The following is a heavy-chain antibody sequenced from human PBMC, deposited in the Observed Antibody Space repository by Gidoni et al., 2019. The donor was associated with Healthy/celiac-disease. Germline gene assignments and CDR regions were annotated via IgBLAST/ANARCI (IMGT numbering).Heavy chain of an antibody. J-gene: IGHJ5*02. CDR2: ISSSSSYI. D-gene: IGHD6-13*01. CDR3: ARDDSSSWYSYWFDP. Sequence: EVQLVESGGGLVKPGGSLRLSCAASGLPFSSYSMNWVRQAPGKGLEWVSSISSSSSYIYYADSVKGRFTISRDNAKNSLYLQMNSLRAEDTAVYYCARDDSSSWYSYWFDPWGQGTLVTVSS. CDR1: GLPFSSYS. V-gene: IGHV3-21*01.